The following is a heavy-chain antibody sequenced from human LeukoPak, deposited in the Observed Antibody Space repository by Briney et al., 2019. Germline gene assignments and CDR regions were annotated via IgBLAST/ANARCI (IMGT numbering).Heavy chain of an antibody. CDR1: GFTFSNYA. CDR3: AKVPYSDYGSGRPPFMDV. J-gene: IGHJ6*02. D-gene: IGHD3-10*01. CDR2: ISNTGSDT. V-gene: IGHV3-23*01. Sequence: GGSLRLSCAASGFTFSNYAMSWVRQAPGKRLEWVSTISNTGSDTYYADSVKGRFTISRDNSENTLYLQMNNLRAEDTAIHYCAKVPYSDYGSGRPPFMDVWGQGTTVAVSS.